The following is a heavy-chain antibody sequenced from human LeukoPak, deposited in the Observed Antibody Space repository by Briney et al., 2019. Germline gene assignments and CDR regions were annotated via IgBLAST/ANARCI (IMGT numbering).Heavy chain of an antibody. CDR3: ARMEAGYSSGWYGY. V-gene: IGHV4-59*01. D-gene: IGHD6-19*01. J-gene: IGHJ4*02. CDR2: IYYSGST. CDR1: GGSISSYY. Sequence: SETLSLTCTVSGGSISSYYWSWIRQPPGKGLEWIGYIYYSGSTNYNPSLKSRVTISVDTSKNQFSLKLSSVTAADTAVYYCARMEAGYSSGWYGYWGQGTLVTVSS.